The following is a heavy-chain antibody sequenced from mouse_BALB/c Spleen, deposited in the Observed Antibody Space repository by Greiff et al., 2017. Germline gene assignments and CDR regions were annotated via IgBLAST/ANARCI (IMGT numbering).Heavy chain of an antibody. V-gene: IGHV1-14*01. J-gene: IGHJ2*01. CDR2: INPYNDGT. Sequence: EVQVVESGPELVKPGASVKMSCKASGYTFTSYVMHWVKQKPGQGLEWIGYINPYNDGTKYNEKFKGKATLTSDKSSSTAYMELSSLTSEDSAVYYCAQGLYYYGYWGQGTTLTVSS. CDR3: AQGLYYYGY. CDR1: GYTFTSYV. D-gene: IGHD1-1*01.